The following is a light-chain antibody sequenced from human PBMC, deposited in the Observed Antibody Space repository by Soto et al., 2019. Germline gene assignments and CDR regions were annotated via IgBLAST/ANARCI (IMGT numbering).Light chain of an antibody. CDR3: QQSYSTPLK. J-gene: IGKJ4*02. CDR1: QSISSY. V-gene: IGKV1-39*01. Sequence: DIQMTQSPSSLSASVGDRVTITCRASQSISSYLNWYQQKPGKAPKLLIYAASSLQSGVPSRFSGSGSGTECTLTISSLQPEDFATYECQQSYSTPLKFGGGIKVEIK. CDR2: AAS.